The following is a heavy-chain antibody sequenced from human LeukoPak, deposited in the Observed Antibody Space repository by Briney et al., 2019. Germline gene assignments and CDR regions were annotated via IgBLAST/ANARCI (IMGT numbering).Heavy chain of an antibody. V-gene: IGHV3-74*01. Sequence: GGSLRLSCAASGFTFSSYWMHWVRQAPGKGLVWVSRINSDGSSTSYADSVKGRFTISRDNSQNTLYLRIKTLRAEDTAVYYCARDFDWLSFFFDFWGQGTLVTVSS. D-gene: IGHD3-9*01. J-gene: IGHJ4*02. CDR2: INSDGSST. CDR1: GFTFSSYW. CDR3: ARDFDWLSFFFDF.